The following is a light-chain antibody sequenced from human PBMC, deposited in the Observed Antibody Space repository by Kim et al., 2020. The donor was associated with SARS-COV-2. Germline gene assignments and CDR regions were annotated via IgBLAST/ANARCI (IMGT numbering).Light chain of an antibody. Sequence: GKTARITCGGNNIGSKSVHWYQRTPGQAPVLVIYYDSDRPSGIPERFSGSNSGNTATLTISRVEAGDEADYYCQVWDSSSDHPGVVFGGGTQLTVL. CDR3: QVWDSSSDHPGVV. J-gene: IGLJ2*01. CDR2: YDS. CDR1: NIGSKS. V-gene: IGLV3-21*04.